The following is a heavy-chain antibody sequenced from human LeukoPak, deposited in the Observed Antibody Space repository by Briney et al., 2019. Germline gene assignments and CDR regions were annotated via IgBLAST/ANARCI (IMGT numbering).Heavy chain of an antibody. Sequence: PGGSLRLSCAASGFIVSSTFTSWVRQAPGKGPEWVSIIQSGGSTYYADSVEGRFTISRDNSKNTLYLQMNSLRAEDTAFYYCARGVDSSGYLDFWGQRTLVTVSS. V-gene: IGHV3-53*01. D-gene: IGHD3-22*01. CDR2: IQSGGST. CDR3: ARGVDSSGYLDF. J-gene: IGHJ4*02. CDR1: GFIVSSTF.